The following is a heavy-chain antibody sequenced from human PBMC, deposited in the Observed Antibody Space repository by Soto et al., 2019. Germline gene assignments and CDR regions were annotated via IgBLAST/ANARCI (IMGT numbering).Heavy chain of an antibody. V-gene: IGHV3-33*01. CDR1: GFTFSSYG. J-gene: IGHJ6*02. CDR2: IWYDGSNK. D-gene: IGHD1-26*01. CDR3: ARATIVGARYYGMDV. Sequence: PGGSLRLSCAASGFTFSSYGMHWVRQSPGKGLEWVAVIWYDGSNKYYEDSVKGRFTISRDNSKNTLYLQMNSLRAEDTAVYYCARATIVGARYYGMDVWGQGTTVTVSS.